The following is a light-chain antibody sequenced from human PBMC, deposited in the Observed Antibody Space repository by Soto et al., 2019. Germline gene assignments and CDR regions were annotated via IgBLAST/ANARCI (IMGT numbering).Light chain of an antibody. Sequence: QSVLTQPPSASGTPGQRVTISCSGSNSNIGSNPVHWYQQFPGTAPEVLIYSNYQRPSGVPDRFSGSKSGTSASLAISGLQSEDEADYYCAAWDDRLSDLLFGGGTKVTVL. CDR3: AAWDDRLSDLL. J-gene: IGLJ2*01. V-gene: IGLV1-44*01. CDR1: NSNIGSNP. CDR2: SNY.